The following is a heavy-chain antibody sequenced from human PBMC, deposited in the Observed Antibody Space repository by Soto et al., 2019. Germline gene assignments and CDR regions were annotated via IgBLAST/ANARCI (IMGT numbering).Heavy chain of an antibody. CDR1: GDSFSTYA. D-gene: IGHD6-19*01. Sequence: QVQLVQSGAEVKKPGSPLKVSCKASGDSFSTYAINWVRQAPGQGIEWMGGIIPVFGRANYAQKFQGRVTITADESTSTAYMELNRLRSEDTALYYCARTLAFSSGWYVFGYWGQGTLVTVSS. V-gene: IGHV1-69*01. CDR3: ARTLAFSSGWYVFGY. CDR2: IIPVFGRA. J-gene: IGHJ4*02.